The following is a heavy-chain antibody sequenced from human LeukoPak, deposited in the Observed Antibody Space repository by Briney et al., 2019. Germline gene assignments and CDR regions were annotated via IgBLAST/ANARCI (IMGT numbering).Heavy chain of an antibody. CDR1: GGSISSYY. J-gene: IGHJ5*02. Sequence: PSETLSLTCTVSGGSISSYYWSWIRQPPGKGLEWIGYIYYSGSTNYNPSLKSRVTISVDTSKNQFSLKLSSVTAADTAVYYCARDSVVNGFDPWGQGTLVTVSS. CDR2: IYYSGST. V-gene: IGHV4-59*01. CDR3: ARDSVVNGFDP. D-gene: IGHD3-22*01.